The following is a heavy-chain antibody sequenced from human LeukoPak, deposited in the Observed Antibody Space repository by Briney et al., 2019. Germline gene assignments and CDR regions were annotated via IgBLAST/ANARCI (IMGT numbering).Heavy chain of an antibody. V-gene: IGHV5-51*01. CDR2: IYPGDSDI. Sequence: NRGESLKISCKGSGYTFTSHWIAWVRQMPGKGLEWMVIIYPGDSDIRYSPSFQGQVTISADKSISTAYLQWSSLKASDTAMYYCASFGPKYSSSWYSPDYWGQGTLVTVSS. J-gene: IGHJ4*02. CDR3: ASFGPKYSSSWYSPDY. D-gene: IGHD6-13*01. CDR1: GYTFTSHW.